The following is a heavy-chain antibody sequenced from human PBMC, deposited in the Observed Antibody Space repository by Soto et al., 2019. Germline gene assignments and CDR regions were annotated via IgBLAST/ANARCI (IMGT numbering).Heavy chain of an antibody. V-gene: IGHV1-18*01. J-gene: IGHJ4*02. CDR1: GYTFPSYG. CDR3: ARDLGGSYYAPVDY. D-gene: IGHD1-26*01. CDR2: ISAYNGNT. Sequence: QVQLVQSGAEVKKPGASVKVSCKASGYTFPSYGISWVRQAPGQGLEWMGWISAYNGNTKYAQKLQGRVTMTTDTXXSTANMERRRLRSDDTAGYYCARDLGGSYYAPVDYWGQGTLVTVSS.